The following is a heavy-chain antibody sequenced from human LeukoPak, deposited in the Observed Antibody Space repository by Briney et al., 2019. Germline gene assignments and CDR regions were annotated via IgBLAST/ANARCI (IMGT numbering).Heavy chain of an antibody. CDR3: ATADNIAVAEYYGMDV. D-gene: IGHD6-19*01. V-gene: IGHV1-3*01. Sequence: GASVKVSCKASGYTFTSYAMHWVRQAPGQRLEWMGWINAGNGNTKYSQKFQGRVTITRDTSASTAYMELSSLRSEDTAVYYCATADNIAVAEYYGMDVWGQGITVTVSS. CDR1: GYTFTSYA. CDR2: INAGNGNT. J-gene: IGHJ6*02.